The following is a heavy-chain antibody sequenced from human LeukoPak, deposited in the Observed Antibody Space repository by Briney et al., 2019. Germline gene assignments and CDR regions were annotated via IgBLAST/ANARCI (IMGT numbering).Heavy chain of an antibody. CDR3: ARSYGGTLSAYAGMDV. J-gene: IGHJ6*02. V-gene: IGHV3-11*01. CDR1: GFTFSDYY. CDR2: ISRSGSTI. Sequence: PGGSLRLSCAASGFTFSDYYMSWIRQAPGKGLEWVSYISRSGSTIYSADSVKGRFTISRDNAKNSLYLQMNSLRAEDTAVNYCARSYGGTLSAYAGMDVWGQGTTVTVSS. D-gene: IGHD4-23*01.